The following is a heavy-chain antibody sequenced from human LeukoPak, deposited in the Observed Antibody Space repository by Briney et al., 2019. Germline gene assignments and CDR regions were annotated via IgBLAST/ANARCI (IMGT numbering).Heavy chain of an antibody. CDR1: GFTFSSYS. J-gene: IGHJ3*02. D-gene: IGHD2-2*01. CDR3: AREGCSSTSCYWEDAFDI. Sequence: GGSLRLPCAASGFTFSSYSMNWVRQAPGKGLEWVSSISSSSSYIYYADSVKGRFTISRDNAKNSLYLQMNSLRAEDTAVYYCAREGCSSTSCYWEDAFDIWGQGTMVTVSS. V-gene: IGHV3-21*01. CDR2: ISSSSSYI.